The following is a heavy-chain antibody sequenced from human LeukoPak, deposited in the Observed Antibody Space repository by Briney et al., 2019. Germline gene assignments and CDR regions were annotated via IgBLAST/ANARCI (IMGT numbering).Heavy chain of an antibody. CDR3: TTDGDYGRSFDY. D-gene: IGHD4-23*01. CDR2: IKSKTDGGTT. CDR1: GFTFSNAW. V-gene: IGHV3-15*01. Sequence: PGGSLRLSCAASGFTFSNAWMSWVRQAPGKGLEWVGRIKSKTDGGTTDYAAPVKGRFTISRDDSKNTLYLQMNSLKTGDTAVYYCTTDGDYGRSFDYWGQGTLVTVSS. J-gene: IGHJ4*02.